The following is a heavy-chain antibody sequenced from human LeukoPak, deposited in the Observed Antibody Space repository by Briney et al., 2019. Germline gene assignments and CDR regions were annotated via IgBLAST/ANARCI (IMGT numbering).Heavy chain of an antibody. CDR3: AKDPAAAGLLDY. CDR2: ISDSGGYT. CDR1: GFTFSIYA. D-gene: IGHD6-13*01. J-gene: IGHJ4*02. Sequence: PGGSLRLSCAASGFTFSIYAMTWVRQAPGKGLEWVSTISDSGGYTYYADSVKGRFTISRDNSKNTLYLQMNSLRAEDTAVYYCAKDPAAAGLLDYWGQGTLVTVSS. V-gene: IGHV3-23*01.